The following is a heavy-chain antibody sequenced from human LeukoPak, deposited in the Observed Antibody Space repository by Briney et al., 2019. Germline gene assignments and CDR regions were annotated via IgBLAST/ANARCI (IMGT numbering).Heavy chain of an antibody. Sequence: GGSLRLSCAASGFTFSSYAMHWVRQAPGKGLEWVAVISYDGSNKYYADSVKGRLTISRDNSKNTLYLQMNSLRAEDTAVYYCARDPGGDYERGLGYFDYWGQGTLVTVSS. D-gene: IGHD4-17*01. V-gene: IGHV3-30-3*01. CDR3: ARDPGGDYERGLGYFDY. CDR2: ISYDGSNK. CDR1: GFTFSSYA. J-gene: IGHJ4*02.